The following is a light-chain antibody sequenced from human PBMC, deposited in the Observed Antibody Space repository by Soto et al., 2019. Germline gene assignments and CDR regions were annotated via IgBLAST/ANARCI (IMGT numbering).Light chain of an antibody. Sequence: EIVMTQSPATLSVSPCETSSLSCRASQSAGNFLACYQQKPGPAPRLLIYYISTRATGIPARFSGSGSGTEFTLTINSLQSEDSAVYYCQQHNQWPITFGQGTRLEI. CDR3: QQHNQWPIT. CDR2: YIS. V-gene: IGKV3D-15*01. J-gene: IGKJ5*01. CDR1: QSAGNF.